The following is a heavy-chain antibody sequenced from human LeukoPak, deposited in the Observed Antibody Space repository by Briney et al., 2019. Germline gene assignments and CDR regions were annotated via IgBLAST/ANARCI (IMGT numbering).Heavy chain of an antibody. CDR1: GGSISSSSYY. V-gene: IGHV4-39*07. D-gene: IGHD5-18*01. CDR3: ARDRETAMVHLFDY. CDR2: IYYSGST. Sequence: SETLSLTCTVSGGSISSSSYYWGWIRQPPGKGLEWIGSIYYSGSTYYNPSLKSRVTISVDTSKNQFSLKLSSVTAADTAVYYCARDRETAMVHLFDYWGQGTLVTVSS. J-gene: IGHJ4*02.